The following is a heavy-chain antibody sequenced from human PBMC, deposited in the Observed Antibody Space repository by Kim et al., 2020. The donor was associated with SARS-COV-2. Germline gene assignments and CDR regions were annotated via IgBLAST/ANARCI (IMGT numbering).Heavy chain of an antibody. Sequence: VKGRFTVSRDNSKNTLFLQMNSLRGEDTGVYYCARERGGLVLYNFYGLDVWGRGITVTVSS. J-gene: IGHJ6*02. V-gene: IGHV3-30*07. CDR3: ARERGGLVLYNFYGLDV. D-gene: IGHD2-15*01.